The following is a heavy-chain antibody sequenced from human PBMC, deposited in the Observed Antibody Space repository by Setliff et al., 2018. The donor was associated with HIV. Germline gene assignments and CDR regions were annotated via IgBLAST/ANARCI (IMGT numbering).Heavy chain of an antibody. D-gene: IGHD3-10*01. Sequence: GASVKVSCKASGGSFSSYGLSWVRQAPGQGLEWMGGIIPIFGTTNFAQKFQGRVTITADESTSTAYMELSSLRSEDTAVYYCARGIRVTGSDYFDYWGQGTLVTVSS. V-gene: IGHV1-69*13. CDR3: ARGIRVTGSDYFDY. CDR1: GGSFSSYG. J-gene: IGHJ4*02. CDR2: IIPIFGTT.